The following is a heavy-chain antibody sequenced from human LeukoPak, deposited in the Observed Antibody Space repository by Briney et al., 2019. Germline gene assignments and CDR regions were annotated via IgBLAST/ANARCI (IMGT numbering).Heavy chain of an antibody. CDR3: ARGAGRWSTDTTYSNY. J-gene: IGHJ4*02. CDR1: GYTFTGYY. Sequence: RASVKVSCKASGYTFTGYYVHWVRQAPGQGLEWMGWINPNSGGTNYAQKFQGRVTMTRDTSISTAYMELSRLRSDDTAVYYCARGAGRWSTDTTYSNYWGQGTLVTVSS. CDR2: INPNSGGT. D-gene: IGHD1-26*01. V-gene: IGHV1-2*02.